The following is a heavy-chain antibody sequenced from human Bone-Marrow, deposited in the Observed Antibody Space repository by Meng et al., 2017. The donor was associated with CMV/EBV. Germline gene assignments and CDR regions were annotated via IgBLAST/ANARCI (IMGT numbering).Heavy chain of an antibody. V-gene: IGHV4-30-4*08. CDR1: GGPISSGDYY. CDR3: ARAPYYYDNSGYYGGYNWFDP. J-gene: IGHJ5*02. D-gene: IGHD3-22*01. Sequence: SETLSLTCTVSGGPISSGDYYWSWIRQPPGKGLEWIGYIYYSVSTYYSPSLKSRVTMSVDTSKNQFSLKLSSVTAADTAVYYCARAPYYYDNSGYYGGYNWFDPWGQGILVTVSS. CDR2: IYYSVST.